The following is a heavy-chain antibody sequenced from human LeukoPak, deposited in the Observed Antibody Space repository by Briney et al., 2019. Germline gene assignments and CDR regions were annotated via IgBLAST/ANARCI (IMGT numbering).Heavy chain of an antibody. CDR2: INSDGSST. CDR3: ARQGYKSGWYPTFDF. J-gene: IGHJ4*02. V-gene: IGHV3-74*01. Sequence: GGSLRLSCAASGFTFSSFAMSWVRQAPGKGLVWVSRINSDGSSTRYADSVKGRFTISRDNAKNTLYLQMNSLRAEDTAVYYCARQGYKSGWYPTFDFWGPGTQVIVSS. D-gene: IGHD6-19*01. CDR1: GFTFSSFA.